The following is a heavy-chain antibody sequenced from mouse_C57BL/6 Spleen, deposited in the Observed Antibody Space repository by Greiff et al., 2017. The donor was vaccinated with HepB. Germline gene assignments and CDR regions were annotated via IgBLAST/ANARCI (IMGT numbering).Heavy chain of an antibody. Sequence: QVQLQQSGPELVKPGASVKISCKASGYAFSSSWMNWVKQRPGKGLEWIGRIYPGDGDTNYNGKFKGKATLTADKSSSTAYMQLSSLTSEDSAVYFCANIWVGDFDSWGQGTTLTVSS. CDR2: IYPGDGDT. CDR1: GYAFSSSW. D-gene: IGHD1-1*02. CDR3: ANIWVGDFDS. J-gene: IGHJ2*01. V-gene: IGHV1-82*01.